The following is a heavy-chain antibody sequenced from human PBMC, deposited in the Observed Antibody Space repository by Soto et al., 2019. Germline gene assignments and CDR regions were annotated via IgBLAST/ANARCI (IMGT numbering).Heavy chain of an antibody. Sequence: ASVKVSCKASGGTFRSYTISWVRQAPGQGLEWMGRIIPILGIANYAQKFQGRVTITADKSTSTAYMELSSLRSEDTTVYYCARVGNYESFVAWGQGTLVTVSS. CDR1: GGTFRSYT. CDR2: IIPILGIA. V-gene: IGHV1-69*02. CDR3: ARVGNYESFVA. J-gene: IGHJ5*02. D-gene: IGHD3-3*01.